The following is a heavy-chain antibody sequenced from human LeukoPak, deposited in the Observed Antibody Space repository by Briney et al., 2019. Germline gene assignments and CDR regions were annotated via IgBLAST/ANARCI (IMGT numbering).Heavy chain of an antibody. Sequence: GGSLRLSCAASGFDFNKYEMNWVRQAPGKGLGWISYISGSGSSKFYADSVKGRFTISRDNAKNSLSLEMNSLRAEDTGSYFCARDLPRVQMAPSGWIHYNGMDVWGQGTTVTVSS. CDR2: ISGSGSSK. CDR1: GFDFNKYE. D-gene: IGHD5-24*01. V-gene: IGHV3-48*03. J-gene: IGHJ6*02. CDR3: ARDLPRVQMAPSGWIHYNGMDV.